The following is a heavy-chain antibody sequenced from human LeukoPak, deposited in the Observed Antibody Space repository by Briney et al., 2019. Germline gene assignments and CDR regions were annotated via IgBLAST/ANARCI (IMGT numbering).Heavy chain of an antibody. CDR2: IRFHGNDQ. CDR3: ARDTDWSFDY. CDR1: GFSFRSHG. V-gene: IGHV3-30*02. J-gene: IGHJ4*02. D-gene: IGHD3-9*01. Sequence: GGSLRLSCAASGFSFRSHGMHWVRQAPGKGLEWVAFIRFHGNDQYYADSVKSRFTISRDNSKNTVSLLMNSLRGDDTAVYYCARDTDWSFDYWGQGTLVTVSS.